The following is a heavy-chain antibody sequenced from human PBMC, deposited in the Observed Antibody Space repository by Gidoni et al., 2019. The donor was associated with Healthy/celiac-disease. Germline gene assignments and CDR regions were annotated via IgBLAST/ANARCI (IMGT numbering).Heavy chain of an antibody. CDR1: RFSHRTSGMC. D-gene: IGHD3-10*01. CDR2: TDWDVDK. CDR3: ARSTAGFPDWFDP. V-gene: IGHV2-70*16. Sequence: QATQTGSAPVLVTPTQISIWTCPCPRFSHRTSGMCVSWNRQPPGKALGWLARTDWDVDKCYSTSLKTRLTISKATAKIQVVLTMTNMDPVDTATYYCARSTAGFPDWFDPWGQGTLVTVSS. J-gene: IGHJ5*02.